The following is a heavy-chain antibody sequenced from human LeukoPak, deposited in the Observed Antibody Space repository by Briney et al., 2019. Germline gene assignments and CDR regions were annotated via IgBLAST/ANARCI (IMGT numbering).Heavy chain of an antibody. Sequence: RSGGSLRLSCAASGFTFSSYSMNWVRQAPGKGLEWVSSISSSSSYIYYADSVKGRFTISRDNARNSLYLQMNSLTVEDTAVYYCARDMGWQQFDQWGQGTLVTVSS. CDR2: ISSSSSYI. CDR3: ARDMGWQQFDQ. CDR1: GFTFSSYS. D-gene: IGHD5-24*01. J-gene: IGHJ4*02. V-gene: IGHV3-21*01.